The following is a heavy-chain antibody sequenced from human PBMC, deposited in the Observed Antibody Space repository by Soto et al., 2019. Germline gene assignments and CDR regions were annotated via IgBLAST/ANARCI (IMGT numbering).Heavy chain of an antibody. V-gene: IGHV1-18*01. D-gene: IGHD2-15*01. CDR1: GYTFTSYG. CDR2: ISAYNGNT. CDR3: ARSDIVVVVDAIDY. J-gene: IGHJ4*02. Sequence: GASVNVSCKASGYTFTSYGISWVRQAPGQGLEWMGWISAYNGNTNYAQKLQGRVTMTTDTSTSTAYMELRSLRSDDTAVYYCARSDIVVVVDAIDYWGQGTLVTVSS.